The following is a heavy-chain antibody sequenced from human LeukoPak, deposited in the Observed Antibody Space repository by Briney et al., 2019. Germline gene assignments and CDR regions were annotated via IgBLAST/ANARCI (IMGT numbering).Heavy chain of an antibody. CDR1: GGSISSYY. J-gene: IGHJ4*02. CDR3: ASSSNYVEGNDY. V-gene: IGHV4-59*08. CDR2: IYYSGST. D-gene: IGHD4-11*01. Sequence: PSETLSLTCTVSGGSISSYYWSWIRQPPGKGQEWIGYIYYSGSTNYNSSLKSRVTISVDTSKNQFSLKLSSVTAADTAVYYCASSSNYVEGNDYWGQGTLVTVSS.